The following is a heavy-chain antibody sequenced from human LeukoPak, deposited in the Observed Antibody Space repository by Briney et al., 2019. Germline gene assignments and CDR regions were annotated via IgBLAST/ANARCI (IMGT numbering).Heavy chain of an antibody. Sequence: PSETLSLTCTVSGDSISSHYWSWIRQPPGKGLEWIGYIYDSGSTNYNPSLKSRVTISVDTSKHQFSLKLRSVTAADTAIYYCARAHYASGSPIDYWGQGTLVTVSS. J-gene: IGHJ4*02. CDR3: ARAHYASGSPIDY. D-gene: IGHD3-10*01. CDR2: IYDSGST. CDR1: GDSISSHY. V-gene: IGHV4-4*08.